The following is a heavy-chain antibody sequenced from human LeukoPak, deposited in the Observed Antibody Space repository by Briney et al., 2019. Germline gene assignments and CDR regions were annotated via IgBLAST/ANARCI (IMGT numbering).Heavy chain of an antibody. CDR2: ISGSGGST. Sequence: GSLRLSCAASGFTFSSYAMSWGRQAPGKGLEWVSAISGSGGSTYYADSVKGRFTISRDNSKNTLYLQMNSLRAEDTAVYYCAKATPSTGSSSSWYSVWFDPWGQGTLVTVSS. V-gene: IGHV3-23*01. CDR1: GFTFSSYA. J-gene: IGHJ5*02. CDR3: AKATPSTGSSSSWYSVWFDP. D-gene: IGHD6-13*01.